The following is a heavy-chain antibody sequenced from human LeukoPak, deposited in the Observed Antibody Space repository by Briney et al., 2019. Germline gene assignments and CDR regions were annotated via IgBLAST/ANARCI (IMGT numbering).Heavy chain of an antibody. CDR2: ISYDGSNK. CDR1: GFTFSSYA. D-gene: IGHD2-2*01. V-gene: IGHV3-30-3*02. Sequence: GGSLRLSCAASGFTFSSYAMHWVRQAPGKGLEWVAVISYDGSNKYYADSVKGRFTISRDNSKNTLYLQMNSLRVEDTAVYYCAKPGCSSASCYPDYWGQGTLVTVSS. J-gene: IGHJ4*02. CDR3: AKPGCSSASCYPDY.